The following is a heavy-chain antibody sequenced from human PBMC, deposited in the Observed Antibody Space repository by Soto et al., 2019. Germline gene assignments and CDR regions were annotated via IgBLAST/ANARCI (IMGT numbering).Heavy chain of an antibody. V-gene: IGHV4-59*08. CDR3: VRHISGGDSNGPNGCGP. CDR1: GDSLSRNY. J-gene: IGHJ5*02. CDR2: IYSSGTT. Sequence: QVQLQQSGPGLVKPSETLSLTCNVSGDSLSRNYWSWIRQPPGKGLEWIGYIYSSGTTWSNASLMSLVTISAVMVTTQFSLSLFSVTAADTAVYYCVRHISGGDSNGPNGCGPWGQGDLVTVSS. D-gene: IGHD4-4*01.